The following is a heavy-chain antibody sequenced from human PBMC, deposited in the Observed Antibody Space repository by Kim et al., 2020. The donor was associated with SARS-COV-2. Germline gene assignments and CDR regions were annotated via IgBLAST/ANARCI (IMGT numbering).Heavy chain of an antibody. J-gene: IGHJ4*02. Sequence: YVDSVKGRFTISRDNAKNSLYLQMNSLRAEDTAVYYCARAQLVRGMEFDYWGQGTLVTVSS. V-gene: IGHV3-7*03. D-gene: IGHD6-6*01. CDR3: ARAQLVRGMEFDY.